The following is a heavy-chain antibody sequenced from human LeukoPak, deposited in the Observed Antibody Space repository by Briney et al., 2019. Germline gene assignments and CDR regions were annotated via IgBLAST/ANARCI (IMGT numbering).Heavy chain of an antibody. J-gene: IGHJ5*02. CDR3: AKVAYSSSSVWFDP. D-gene: IGHD6-6*01. Sequence: PGGSLRLSCAASGFTFSSYGMHWVRQAPGKGLEWVAVISYDGSNKYYADSVKGRFTISRANSKNTLYLQMNSLRAEDTAVYYCAKVAYSSSSVWFDPWGQGTLVTVSS. V-gene: IGHV3-30*18. CDR1: GFTFSSYG. CDR2: ISYDGSNK.